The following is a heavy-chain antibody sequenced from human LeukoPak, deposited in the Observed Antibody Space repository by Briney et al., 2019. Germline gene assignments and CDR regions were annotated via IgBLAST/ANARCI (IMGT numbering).Heavy chain of an antibody. CDR3: ARLSAWFGELLDAFDI. CDR2: IYYSGST. CDR1: GGSISSSSYY. J-gene: IGHJ3*02. Sequence: SETLSLTCTVSGGSISSSSYYWGWIRQPPGKGLEWIGSIYYSGSTYYNPSLKSRVTISVDTSKNQFSLKLSSVTAADTAVYYCARLSAWFGELLDAFDIRGQGTMVTVSS. D-gene: IGHD3-10*01. V-gene: IGHV4-39*01.